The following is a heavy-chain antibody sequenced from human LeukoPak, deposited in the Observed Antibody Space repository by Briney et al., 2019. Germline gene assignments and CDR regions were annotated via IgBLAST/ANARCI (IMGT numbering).Heavy chain of an antibody. J-gene: IGHJ4*02. V-gene: IGHV4-4*07. D-gene: IGHD6-13*01. CDR1: GGSISSYY. Sequence: SETLSLTCTVSGGSISSYYWSWIRQPAGKGLEWIGRIYTSGSTNYNPSLKSRVTMSVDTSKNQFSLKLSSLTAADTAVYYCARTLSSSWQGNGYYFDYWGQGTLVTVSS. CDR2: IYTSGST. CDR3: ARTLSSSWQGNGYYFDY.